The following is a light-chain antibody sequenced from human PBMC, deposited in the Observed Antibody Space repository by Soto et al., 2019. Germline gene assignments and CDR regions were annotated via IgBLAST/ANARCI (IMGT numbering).Light chain of an antibody. J-gene: IGKJ5*01. CDR1: QDISNY. Sequence: DIQMTQSPSSLSASVGDRVTITCQASQDISNYLNWYQQKPGKAPKLLIYDASNLETGVPSRFSGCGSGTDFTFTISSLQPEDIATYYCQQYDNLITFGQGTRLEIK. CDR2: DAS. CDR3: QQYDNLIT. V-gene: IGKV1-33*01.